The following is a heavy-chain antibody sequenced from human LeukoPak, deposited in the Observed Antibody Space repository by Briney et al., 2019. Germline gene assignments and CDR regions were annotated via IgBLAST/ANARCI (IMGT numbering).Heavy chain of an antibody. CDR1: GFTFDDYA. V-gene: IGHV3-9*01. Sequence: QPGRSLRLSCAASGFTFDDYAMHWVRQAPGKGLEWVSGISWNSGSIGYADSVKGRFTISRDNAKNSLYLQMNSLRVEDTAVYYCAREWGLTQVRGVLAAFDIWGQGTVVTVSS. J-gene: IGHJ3*02. D-gene: IGHD3-10*01. CDR2: ISWNSGSI. CDR3: AREWGLTQVRGVLAAFDI.